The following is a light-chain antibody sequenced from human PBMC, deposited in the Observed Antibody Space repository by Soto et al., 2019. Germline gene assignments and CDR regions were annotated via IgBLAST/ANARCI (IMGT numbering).Light chain of an antibody. CDR3: AAWDDSLSGYV. CDR1: SSNIGRNY. V-gene: IGLV1-47*01. Sequence: QSVLTQPPSASGTPGQRVTLSCSGSSSNIGRNYVYWYQQLPGTAPKVLIDGNNQRPSGVPDRFSGSKSGTSASLAISGRRSEDEADYYCAAWDDSLSGYVFGTGTKLTVL. J-gene: IGLJ1*01. CDR2: GNN.